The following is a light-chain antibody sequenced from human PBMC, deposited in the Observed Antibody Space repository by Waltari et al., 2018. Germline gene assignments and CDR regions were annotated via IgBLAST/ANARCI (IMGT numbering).Light chain of an antibody. J-gene: IGKJ1*01. V-gene: IGKV1-39*01. CDR3: QQSYTSPPT. Sequence: DIQMTQSPSSLSASIGDRVTISCRASQFVSSYLNWFQQKPGKAPKLLIYATASLQSGVPSRFSGAGAGTDFTLTISSLQPDDFATYYFQQSYTSPPTFGQGTNVEIK. CDR1: QFVSSY. CDR2: ATA.